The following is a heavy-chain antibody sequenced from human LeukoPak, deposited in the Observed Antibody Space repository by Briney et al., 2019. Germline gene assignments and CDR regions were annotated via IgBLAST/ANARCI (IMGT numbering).Heavy chain of an antibody. CDR3: AGGRCSSTSCNPGRYYFDY. V-gene: IGHV1-69*05. CDR2: IIPIFGTA. J-gene: IGHJ4*02. Sequence: GSSVKVSCKASGGTFSSYAISWVRQAPGQGLEWMGGIIPIFGTANYAQKFQGRVTITTDESTSTAYMELSSLRSEDTAVYYCAGGRCSSTSCNPGRYYFDYWGQGTLVTVSS. D-gene: IGHD2-2*01. CDR1: GGTFSSYA.